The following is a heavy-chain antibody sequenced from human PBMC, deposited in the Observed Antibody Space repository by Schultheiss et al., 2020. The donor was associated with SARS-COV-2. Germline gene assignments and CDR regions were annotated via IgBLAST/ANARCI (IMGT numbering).Heavy chain of an antibody. Sequence: SQTLSLTCAVSGGSITSYYWSWVRQPAGKGLEWIGRIYTSGSTNYNPSLKSRVTMSVDTSKNQFSLKLSSVTAADTAVYYCAREMGLVAAATPWEYYYGMDVWGQGTTVTVSS. D-gene: IGHD2-15*01. J-gene: IGHJ6*02. V-gene: IGHV4-4*07. CDR2: IYTSGST. CDR1: GGSITSYY. CDR3: AREMGLVAAATPWEYYYGMDV.